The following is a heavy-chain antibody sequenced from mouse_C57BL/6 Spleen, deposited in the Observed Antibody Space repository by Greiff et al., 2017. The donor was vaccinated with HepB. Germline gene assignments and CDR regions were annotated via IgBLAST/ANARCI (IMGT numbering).Heavy chain of an antibody. CDR2: INPNNGGT. V-gene: IGHV1-26*01. D-gene: IGHD1-1*01. J-gene: IGHJ2*01. CDR3: ARGNYYGSIFDY. Sequence: EVQLQQSGPELVKPGASVKISCKASGYTFTDYYMNWVKQSHGKSLEWIGDINPNNGGTSYNQKFKGKATLTVDKSSSTAFMELRRLTSEDSAVYYCARGNYYGSIFDYWGQGTTLTVSS. CDR1: GYTFTDYY.